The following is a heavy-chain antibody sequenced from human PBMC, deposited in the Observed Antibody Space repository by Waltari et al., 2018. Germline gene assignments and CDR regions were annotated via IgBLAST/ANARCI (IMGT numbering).Heavy chain of an antibody. V-gene: IGHV3-49*04. CDR1: GSNFGVDA. J-gene: IGHJ4*02. CDR3: TRGTAGWY. Sequence: EVQLVESGGGLAQPGRSLRLSCRGSGSNFGVDAISWVRQAPGKGLQWVAMIRSNFYGGTTEYDASVKGRFTVSRNDSKSIAYMQMTSPKVQDTGIYYCTRGTAGWYWGQGILVTVSS. CDR2: IRSNFYGGTT. D-gene: IGHD6-19*01.